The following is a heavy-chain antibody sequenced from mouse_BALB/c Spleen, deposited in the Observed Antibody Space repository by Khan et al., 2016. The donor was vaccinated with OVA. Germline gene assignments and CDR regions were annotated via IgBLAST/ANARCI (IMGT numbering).Heavy chain of an antibody. J-gene: IGHJ2*01. V-gene: IGHV9-2-1*01. CDR1: GYTFTDYS. CDR2: INTETGEP. Sequence: QIQLVQSGPELKKPGETVKISCKASGYTFTDYSMHWVKQAPGKGLKWMGWINTETGEPTYADDFKGRFPFSLETSASTAYLQINNLKNEDTATYFCASGLKYGNFDYWGQGTTLTVSS. CDR3: ASGLKYGNFDY. D-gene: IGHD2-10*02.